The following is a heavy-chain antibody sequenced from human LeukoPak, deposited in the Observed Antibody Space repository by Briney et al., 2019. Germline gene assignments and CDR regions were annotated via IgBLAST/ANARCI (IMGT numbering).Heavy chain of an antibody. CDR3: ARHPQLAAAAIDVDY. CDR1: GYSFTSYW. CDR2: IDPSDSYT. V-gene: IGHV5-10-1*01. Sequence: GASLMTSCKGSGYSFTSYWISWVRQLPGKGLEWMGRIDPSDSYTNYSPSFQGHVTISADKSISTAYLQWSSLKASDTAMYYCARHPQLAAAAIDVDYWGQGTLVTVSS. D-gene: IGHD6-13*01. J-gene: IGHJ4*02.